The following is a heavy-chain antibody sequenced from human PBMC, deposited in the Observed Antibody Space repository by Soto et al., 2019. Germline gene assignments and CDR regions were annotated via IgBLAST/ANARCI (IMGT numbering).Heavy chain of an antibody. D-gene: IGHD5-12*01. CDR3: ATNRGFDSYYFDS. V-gene: IGHV4-59*01. J-gene: IGHJ4*02. CDR1: GGSISSYY. Sequence: PSETLSLTCTGSGGSISSYYWSWIRQPPGKGLEWIGYIYYSGSTNYNPSLKSRVTISVDTSKNQFSLKLSSVTAADTAVYYCATNRGFDSYYFDSWAQGAPVPVSS. CDR2: IYYSGST.